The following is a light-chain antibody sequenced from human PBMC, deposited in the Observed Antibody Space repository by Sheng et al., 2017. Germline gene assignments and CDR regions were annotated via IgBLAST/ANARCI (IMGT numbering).Light chain of an antibody. CDR2: GAS. Sequence: EIVLTQSPGTLSLSPGERAALSCRSSQSVTSNFLAWYQQKPGQAPRLLIYGASSRATGIPDRFSGSGSGTDFTLTITRLEPEDFAVYYCQQYGTSIGFTFGPGTKMDIK. J-gene: IGKJ3*01. CDR1: QSVTSNF. V-gene: IGKV3-20*01. CDR3: QQYGTSIGFT.